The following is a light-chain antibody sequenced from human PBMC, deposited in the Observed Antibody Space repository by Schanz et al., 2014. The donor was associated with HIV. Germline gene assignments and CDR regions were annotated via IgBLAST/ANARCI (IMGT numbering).Light chain of an antibody. V-gene: IGKV2-28*01. J-gene: IGKJ2*01. CDR1: QSLLHTTGYNH. Sequence: DFVMTQSPLYLPVTPGQPASISCRSSQSLLHTTGYNHLSWYLQKPGQSPQLLIYLGSNRASGVPDRFSGSGSGTDFTLTISSLQPDDSASYYCQQYNDDVYTFGQGTKLEIK. CDR2: LGS. CDR3: QQYNDDVYT.